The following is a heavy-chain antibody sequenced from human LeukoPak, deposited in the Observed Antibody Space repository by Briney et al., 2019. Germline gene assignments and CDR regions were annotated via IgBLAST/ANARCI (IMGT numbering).Heavy chain of an antibody. CDR1: GYIFTGYY. Sequence: ASVKVSCKASGYIFTGYYMHWVRQAPGQGLEWMGIINPSGGSTSYAQKFQGRVTMTRDTSTSTVYMELSSLRSEDTAVYYCARGMGLYYDILTGYYTSPIRYFDYWGQGTLVTVSS. CDR3: ARGMGLYYDILTGYYTSPIRYFDY. D-gene: IGHD3-9*01. J-gene: IGHJ4*02. V-gene: IGHV1-46*01. CDR2: INPSGGST.